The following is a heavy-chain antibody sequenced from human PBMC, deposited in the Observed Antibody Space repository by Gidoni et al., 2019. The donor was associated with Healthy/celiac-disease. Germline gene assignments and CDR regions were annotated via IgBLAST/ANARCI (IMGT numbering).Heavy chain of an antibody. V-gene: IGHV3-21*01. D-gene: IGHD3-3*01. J-gene: IGHJ6*03. CDR1: GFTFSSSS. Sequence: EVQLVESGGGLVKPGGSLRLSCAAYGFTFSSSSMNWVRQAPGKGLEWVSSISSSSGYIYYADSVKGRFTISRDNAKNSLYLQMNSLRAEDTALYYCARAYYDFWSTNYYYYYMDVWGKGTTVTVSS. CDR2: ISSSSGYI. CDR3: ARAYYDFWSTNYYYYYMDV.